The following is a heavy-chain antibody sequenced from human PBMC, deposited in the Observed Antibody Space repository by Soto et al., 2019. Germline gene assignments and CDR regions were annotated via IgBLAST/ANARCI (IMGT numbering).Heavy chain of an antibody. V-gene: IGHV1-3*01. D-gene: IGHD6-19*01. CDR3: ARSYSSGWYRFDY. J-gene: IGHJ4*02. CDR1: GYTFTSYA. CDR2: INAGNGNT. Sequence: ASVKVSCKASGYTFTSYAMHWVRQAPGQRLEWMGWINAGNGNTKYSQKFQGRVTITRDTSASTAYMELSSLRSEDTAVYYCARSYSSGWYRFDYWGQGTLVTVSS.